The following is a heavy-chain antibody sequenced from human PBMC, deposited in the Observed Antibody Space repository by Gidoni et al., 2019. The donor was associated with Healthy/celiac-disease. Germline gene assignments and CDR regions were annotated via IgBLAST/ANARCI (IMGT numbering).Heavy chain of an antibody. CDR1: GFTFGDYA. CDR3: TRDGPPVAGSLHENDY. D-gene: IGHD6-19*01. Sequence: EVQLVESGGGVVQPGRSLRLSCTASGFTFGDYAMSWFRQAPGKGLVWLGFIRSQAYGGTTENAASVKGRFTISRDDSKSIAYLQMNSLKPEDTAVYYCTRDGPPVAGSLHENDYWGQGTLVTVSS. J-gene: IGHJ4*02. V-gene: IGHV3-49*03. CDR2: IRSQAYGGTT.